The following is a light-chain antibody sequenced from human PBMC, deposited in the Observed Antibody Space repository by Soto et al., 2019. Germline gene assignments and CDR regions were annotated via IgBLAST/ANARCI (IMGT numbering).Light chain of an antibody. V-gene: IGLV2-18*02. CDR2: EVS. Sequence: QSALTQPPSVSGSPGQSVTISCTGTSSDIGSYDRVSWYQQPPGTAPRLMIYEVSNRPSGVPDRFSWSKSGNTASLTISGLQHEDETDYYCTSFTTSRTYIFGTGTKLTVL. J-gene: IGLJ1*01. CDR3: TSFTTSRTYI. CDR1: SSDIGSYDR.